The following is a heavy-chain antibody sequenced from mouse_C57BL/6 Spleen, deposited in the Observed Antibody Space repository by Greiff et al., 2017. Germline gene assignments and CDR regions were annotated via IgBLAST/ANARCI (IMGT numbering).Heavy chain of an antibody. CDR1: GFTFSSYA. CDR2: ISSGGDYI. J-gene: IGHJ2*01. CDR3: TRVSIYDGYYFDY. D-gene: IGHD2-3*01. V-gene: IGHV5-9-1*02. Sequence: EVQLVESGEGLVKPGGSLKLSCAASGFTFSSYAMSWVRQTPEKRLEWVAYISSGGDYIYYADTVKGRFTISRDNARNTLYLQMSSLQSEDTAMYYCTRVSIYDGYYFDYWGQGTTLTVSS.